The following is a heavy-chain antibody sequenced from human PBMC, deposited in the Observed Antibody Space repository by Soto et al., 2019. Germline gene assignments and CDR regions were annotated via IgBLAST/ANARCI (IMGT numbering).Heavy chain of an antibody. V-gene: IGHV4-59*01. J-gene: IGHJ6*03. Sequence: PSETLSLTCTVSGGSISSYYWSWIRQPPGKGLEWIGYIYYSGGTNYNPSLKSRVTISVDTSKNQFSLKLSSVTAADTAVYYCARGHYGSGSYYWDYYYYYMDVWGKGTTVTVSS. CDR2: IYYSGGT. CDR1: GGSISSYY. D-gene: IGHD3-10*01. CDR3: ARGHYGSGSYYWDYYYYYMDV.